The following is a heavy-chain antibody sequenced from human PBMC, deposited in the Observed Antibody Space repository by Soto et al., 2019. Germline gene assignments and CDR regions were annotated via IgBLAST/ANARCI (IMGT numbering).Heavy chain of an antibody. Sequence: QLQLPESGPGLVKPSETLSLTCIVSSGSISSSNYYWGWIRQPPGKGLEWIGSIYSSGSTYYNPSLRSRVTISVDTSKNQFSLKLSSVTAADTAVYYCASRYGDYEYWGQGALVTVSS. D-gene: IGHD4-17*01. CDR1: SGSISSSNYY. CDR2: IYSSGST. CDR3: ASRYGDYEY. V-gene: IGHV4-39*01. J-gene: IGHJ4*02.